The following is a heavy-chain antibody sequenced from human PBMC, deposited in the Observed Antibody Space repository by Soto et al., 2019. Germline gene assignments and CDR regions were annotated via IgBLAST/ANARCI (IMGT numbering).Heavy chain of an antibody. V-gene: IGHV4-59*01. CDR3: ARGSVGSGWKFDF. D-gene: IGHD3-22*01. Sequence: SETLSLTCSVSGDSLSTYFWSWIRQPPGKGLEWIGYISYSATPNYNPALKSRVIISIDTSKNQFSLKVNSVTAADTALYYCARGSVGSGWKFDFWGQGTLVTVSS. CDR1: GDSLSTYF. J-gene: IGHJ4*02. CDR2: ISYSATP.